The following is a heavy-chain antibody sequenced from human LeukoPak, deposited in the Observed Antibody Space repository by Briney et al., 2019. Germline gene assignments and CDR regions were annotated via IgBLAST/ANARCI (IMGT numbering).Heavy chain of an antibody. V-gene: IGHV4-39*07. D-gene: IGHD6-13*01. J-gene: IGHJ4*02. CDR3: ARVLLHAAGTPYYFDY. CDR1: GGSISSSSYY. CDR2: IYYSGST. Sequence: PPETLSLTCTVSGGSISSSSYYWGWIRQPPGKGLEWIGSIYYSGSTYYNPSLKGRVTISVDTSKNQFSLELCSVTAADTAVYYCARVLLHAAGTPYYFDYWGQGTLVTVSS.